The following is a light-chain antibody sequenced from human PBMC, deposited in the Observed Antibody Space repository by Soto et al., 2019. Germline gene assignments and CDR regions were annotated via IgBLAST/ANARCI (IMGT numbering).Light chain of an antibody. CDR2: GTS. V-gene: IGKV1-39*01. CDR3: QPSNSSSWT. CDR1: QSISNS. Sequence: DIQLTQSPSSLSASVGDRVTITCRATQSISNSLNWYQQKPGKAPNLLLYGTSDLQSGDPSRFSGSGSGTEFTITISSLQRDDFATYYCQPSNSSSWTLGQGTKVEIK. J-gene: IGKJ1*01.